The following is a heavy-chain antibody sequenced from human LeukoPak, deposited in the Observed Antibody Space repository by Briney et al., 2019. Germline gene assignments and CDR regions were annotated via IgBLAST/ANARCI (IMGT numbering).Heavy chain of an antibody. V-gene: IGHV3-20*04. J-gene: IGHJ4*02. CDR3: ARAFSTFYDFWITL. CDR1: GFTFDDFG. CDR2: INLNGGST. Sequence: PGGSLRLSCAASGFTFDDFGMSWVRQAPGKGLEWVSGINLNGGSTAYADSVKGRFTISRHNAKNSLHLQMNRLRAEDTALEYCARAFSTFYDFWITLWGQGTPVTVSS. D-gene: IGHD3-3*01.